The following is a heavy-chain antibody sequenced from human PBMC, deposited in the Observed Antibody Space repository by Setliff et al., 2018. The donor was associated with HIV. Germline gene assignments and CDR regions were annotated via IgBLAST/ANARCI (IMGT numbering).Heavy chain of an antibody. Sequence: GGSLRLSCAASGFTFSSYEMNWVRQAPGKGLEWVTSISYDGTYKYYADSVKGRFTISRDNSKNTLYLQVNSLTPEDTAVYYCARGRDASRQRMDVWGKGTTVTVSS. V-gene: IGHV3-30*04. CDR3: ARGRDASRQRMDV. CDR1: GFTFSSYE. CDR2: ISYDGTYK. D-gene: IGHD1-1*01. J-gene: IGHJ6*04.